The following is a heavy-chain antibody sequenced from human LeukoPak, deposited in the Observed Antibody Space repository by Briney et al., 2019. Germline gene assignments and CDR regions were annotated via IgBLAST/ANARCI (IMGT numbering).Heavy chain of an antibody. D-gene: IGHD5-18*01. CDR1: GFTFDDYA. CDR3: AKDEHTAMSHLGY. V-gene: IGHV3-9*01. Sequence: PGGSLRLSCAASGFTFDDYAMHWVRQAPGKGLEWVSGISWNSGSIGYADSVKGRFTISRDNAKNSLYLQMNSLRAEDTALYYCAKDEHTAMSHLGYWGQGTLVTVSS. J-gene: IGHJ4*02. CDR2: ISWNSGSI.